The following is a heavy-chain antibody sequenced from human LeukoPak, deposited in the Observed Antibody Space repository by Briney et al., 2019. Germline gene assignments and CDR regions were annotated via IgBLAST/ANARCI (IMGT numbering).Heavy chain of an antibody. CDR1: GYSFTSYW. J-gene: IGHJ3*02. Sequence: GESLKISCQGSGYSFTSYWIGWVRQMPGKGLEWMGIIYPGDPDIRYGPSFQGQVTISADKSISTAYLQWSSLKASDTAMHYCAGMSGYYRDAFDIWGQGTMVTVSS. CDR3: AGMSGYYRDAFDI. V-gene: IGHV5-51*01. CDR2: IYPGDPDI. D-gene: IGHD3-22*01.